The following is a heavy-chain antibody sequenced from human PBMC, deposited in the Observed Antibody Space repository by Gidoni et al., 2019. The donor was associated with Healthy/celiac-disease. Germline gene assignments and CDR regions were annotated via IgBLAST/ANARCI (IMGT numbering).Heavy chain of an antibody. D-gene: IGHD3-10*01. Sequence: EVQLLESGGGLVQPGGSLRLSCAASGLPFSSSAMNWVRQAPGKGLEWCSAISGSGVRTYYADSVKGRFTISRDNSKNTLYLQMNSLRAEDTAVYYCAKDRIADPVSYGSGSYYHYFDYWGQGTLVTVSS. V-gene: IGHV3-23*01. CDR1: GLPFSSSA. CDR2: ISGSGVRT. CDR3: AKDRIADPVSYGSGSYYHYFDY. J-gene: IGHJ4*02.